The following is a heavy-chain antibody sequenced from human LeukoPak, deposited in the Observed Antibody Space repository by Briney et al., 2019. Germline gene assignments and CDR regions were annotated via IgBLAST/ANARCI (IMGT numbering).Heavy chain of an antibody. CDR1: GGTFSSYN. CDR3: ARESVAGGFEY. Sequence: RASVKVSCKASGGTFSSYNFIWVRQAPGQGLGWMGGIIPMQGTPNYAQKFQDRVTISADKSTTTVYMALSSLRYEDTAMYYCARESVAGGFEYWGQGTLVTVSS. CDR2: IIPMQGTP. V-gene: IGHV1-69*08. J-gene: IGHJ4*02. D-gene: IGHD6-19*01.